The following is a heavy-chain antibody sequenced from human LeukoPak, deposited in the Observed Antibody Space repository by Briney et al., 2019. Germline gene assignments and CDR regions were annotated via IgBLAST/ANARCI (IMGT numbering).Heavy chain of an antibody. V-gene: IGHV3-30*18. CDR1: GFTFSRFW. Sequence: PGGSLRLSCAASGFTFSRFWMNWVRQAPGKGLEWVAVISYDGSNKYYADSVKGRFTISRDNSKNTLYLQMNSLRAEDTAVYYCAKDNPFYGSGLLDYWGQGTLVTVSS. J-gene: IGHJ4*02. D-gene: IGHD3-10*01. CDR2: ISYDGSNK. CDR3: AKDNPFYGSGLLDY.